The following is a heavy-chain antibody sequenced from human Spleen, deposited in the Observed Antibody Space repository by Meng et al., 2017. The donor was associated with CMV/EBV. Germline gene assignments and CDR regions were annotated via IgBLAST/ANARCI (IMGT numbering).Heavy chain of an antibody. Sequence: GGSLRLSCAASGFTFSSYGMHWVRQAPGKGLEWVAFIRYDGSNKYYADSVTGRFTISRDNSKNARYLQMNSLRAEDTALYYCAKGYDYSASGLDHWGQGTLVTVSS. CDR1: GFTFSSYG. D-gene: IGHD4-11*01. CDR3: AKGYDYSASGLDH. CDR2: IRYDGSNK. V-gene: IGHV3-30*02. J-gene: IGHJ4*02.